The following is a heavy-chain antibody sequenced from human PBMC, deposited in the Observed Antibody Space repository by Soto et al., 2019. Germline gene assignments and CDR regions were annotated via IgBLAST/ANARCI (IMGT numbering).Heavy chain of an antibody. CDR3: AREKSSQWLASFDF. CDR1: GFTFFTHA. CDR2: ISYDGSSE. V-gene: IGHV3-30-3*01. D-gene: IGHD6-19*01. Sequence: PVGSLRLSCEGSGFTFFTHAMHWVSQAPGKGLEWVAVISYDGSSEYYADSVRGRFSVSRDNSKNTLYLQINSLRREDTARYYCAREKSSQWLASFDFWGQGTLVTVSS. J-gene: IGHJ4*02.